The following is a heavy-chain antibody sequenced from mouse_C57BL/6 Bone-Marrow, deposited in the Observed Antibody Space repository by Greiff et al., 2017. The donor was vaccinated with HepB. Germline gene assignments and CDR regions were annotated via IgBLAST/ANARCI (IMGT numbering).Heavy chain of an antibody. V-gene: IGHV14-3*01. Sequence: VQLQQSVAELVRPGASVKLSCTASGFNIKNTYMHWVKQRPEQGLEWIGRIDPANGNTKYAPKFQGKATITADTSSNTASLQLSSLTSEDTAIYYCARDSAYYYGSSYDLYYFDYWGQGTTLTVSS. CDR1: GFNIKNTY. CDR2: IDPANGNT. J-gene: IGHJ2*01. D-gene: IGHD1-1*01. CDR3: ARDSAYYYGSSYDLYYFDY.